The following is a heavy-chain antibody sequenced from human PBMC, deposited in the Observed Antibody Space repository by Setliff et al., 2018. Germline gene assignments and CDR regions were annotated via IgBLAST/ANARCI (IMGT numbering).Heavy chain of an antibody. CDR2: IYYSGST. CDR3: ARGLQFYAFDI. CDR1: GGSISSYY. J-gene: IGHJ3*02. V-gene: IGHV4-59*13. D-gene: IGHD5-12*01. Sequence: SETLSLTCTVSGGSISSYYWSWIRQPPGKGLEWIGYIYYSGSTNYNPSLKSRVTISADTSKNQFSLKLSSVTAADTAVYYCARGLQFYAFDIWGQGTMVTVSS.